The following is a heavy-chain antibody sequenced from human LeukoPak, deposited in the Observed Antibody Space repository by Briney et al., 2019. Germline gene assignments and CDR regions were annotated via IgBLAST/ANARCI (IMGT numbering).Heavy chain of an antibody. D-gene: IGHD3-22*01. CDR3: AKDSRITMIVVVITSFDY. Sequence: PGGSLRLSCAASGFTFSSYAMSWVRQAPGKGLEWVSAISGSGGSTYYADSVKGRFTISRDNSKNTLYLQMNSLRAEDTAVYYCAKDSRITMIVVVITSFDYWGQGTLVTVSS. V-gene: IGHV3-23*01. CDR1: GFTFSSYA. CDR2: ISGSGGST. J-gene: IGHJ4*02.